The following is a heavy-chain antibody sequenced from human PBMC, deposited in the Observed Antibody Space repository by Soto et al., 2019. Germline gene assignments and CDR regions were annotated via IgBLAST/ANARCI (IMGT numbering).Heavy chain of an antibody. Sequence: QVQLVESGGGVVQPGRSLRLTCAASGFIFSSKGMHWVRQAPGKGLEWVALVSTDGSRKYYADSVKGRFTISRDNSENTLYLQMSSLRPEDTAVYYCASWVGESLYDNSGKYDSWGQGTLVTVSS. CDR2: VSTDGSRK. CDR1: GFIFSSKG. D-gene: IGHD3-22*01. CDR3: ASWVGESLYDNSGKYDS. J-gene: IGHJ5*01. V-gene: IGHV3-30*03.